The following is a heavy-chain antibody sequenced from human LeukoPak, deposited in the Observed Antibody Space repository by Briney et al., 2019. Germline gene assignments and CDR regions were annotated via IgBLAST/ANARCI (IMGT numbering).Heavy chain of an antibody. D-gene: IGHD6-19*01. J-gene: IGHJ3*02. V-gene: IGHV3-30*18. CDR3: AKRVAEQWASDAFDI. Sequence: PGGSLRLSCGASGFTFSSYGMHWVRQAPGKGLEWVAVISYDGSNKYYADSVKGRFTISRDNSKNTLYLQMNSLTAEDTAVYYCAKRVAEQWASDAFDIWGQGTMVTVSS. CDR1: GFTFSSYG. CDR2: ISYDGSNK.